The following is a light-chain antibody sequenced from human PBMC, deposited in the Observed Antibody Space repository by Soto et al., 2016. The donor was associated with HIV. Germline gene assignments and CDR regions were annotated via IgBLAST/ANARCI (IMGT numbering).Light chain of an antibody. J-gene: IGKJ1*01. CDR2: AVS. CDR1: QGISNS. CDR3: QQSSRTPRT. V-gene: IGKV1-NL1*01. Sequence: DIQMTQSPSPLSASVGDRVTITCRASQGISNSLAWYQQKPGKAPKLLLYAVSRLESGVPSRFSGSGSGTDYTLTISDLQHEDLATYYCQQSSRTPRTFGQGTKVEIK.